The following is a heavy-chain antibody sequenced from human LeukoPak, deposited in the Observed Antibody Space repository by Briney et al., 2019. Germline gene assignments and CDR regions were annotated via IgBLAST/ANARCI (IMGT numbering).Heavy chain of an antibody. CDR1: GFTVSSNY. CDR3: ARAAPHIAAADLDI. Sequence: GGSLRLSCAASGFTVSSNYMSWVRQAPGKGLEWVSVIYSGGSTYYADSVKGRFTISRDNSKNTLYLQINSLRAEDTAVYYCARAAPHIAAADLDIWGQGTMVTVSS. D-gene: IGHD6-13*01. V-gene: IGHV3-53*01. J-gene: IGHJ3*02. CDR2: IYSGGST.